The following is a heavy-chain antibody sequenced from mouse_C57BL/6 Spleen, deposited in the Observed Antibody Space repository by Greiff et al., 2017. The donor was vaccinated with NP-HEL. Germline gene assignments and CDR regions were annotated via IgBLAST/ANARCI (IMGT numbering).Heavy chain of an antibody. CDR3: ARGYDGDYTWFAY. D-gene: IGHD2-3*01. CDR2: INPNYGTT. V-gene: IGHV1-39*01. Sequence: EVQLQQSGPGLVKPGASVTISCTASGYSFTDYNMNWVKQSHGKSLEWIGVINPNYGTTSYNQKFKGKATLTVDQSSSTAYMQLNSLTSEDSAVYYCARGYDGDYTWFAYWGQGTLVTVSA. J-gene: IGHJ3*01. CDR1: GYSFTDYN.